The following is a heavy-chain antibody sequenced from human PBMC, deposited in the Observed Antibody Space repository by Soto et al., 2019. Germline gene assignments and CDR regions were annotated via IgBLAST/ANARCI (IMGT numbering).Heavy chain of an antibody. D-gene: IGHD6-13*01. CDR2: IYYSGST. CDR1: GGSISSYY. CDR3: ASLGSISSSWYYGMDV. Sequence: SETLSLTCTVSGGSISSYYWSWIRQPPGKGLEWIGYIYYSGSTNYNPSLKSRVTISVDTSKNQFSLKLSSVTAADTAVYYCASLGSISSSWYYGMDVWGQGTTVTVSS. J-gene: IGHJ6*02. V-gene: IGHV4-59*01.